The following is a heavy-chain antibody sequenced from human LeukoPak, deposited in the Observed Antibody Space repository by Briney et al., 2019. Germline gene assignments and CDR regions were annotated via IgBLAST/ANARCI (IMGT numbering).Heavy chain of an antibody. CDR2: IYYSGRT. CDR3: ARGSIAVGFDY. Sequence: SETLSLTCTVSGGSISSYYWSWIRQPPGKGLEWIGYIYYSGRTNYNPSLKSRGSISVDTSKSQFSLRLISVTAADTAVYYCARGSIAVGFDYWGQGTLVAVSS. D-gene: IGHD6-19*01. J-gene: IGHJ4*02. V-gene: IGHV4-59*01. CDR1: GGSISSYY.